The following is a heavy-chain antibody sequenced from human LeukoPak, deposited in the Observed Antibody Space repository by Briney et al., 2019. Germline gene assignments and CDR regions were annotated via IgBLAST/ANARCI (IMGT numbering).Heavy chain of an antibody. D-gene: IGHD6-19*01. CDR1: GFTFSGSA. CDR3: ARGLGIAVAKRGRGLYYMDV. Sequence: GGSLRLSCAASGFTFSGSAMHWVRQASGKGLEWVGRIRSKANSYATAYAASVKGRFTISRDDSKNTAYLQMNSLKTEDTAVYYCARGLGIAVAKRGRGLYYMDVWGKGTTVTVSS. J-gene: IGHJ6*03. V-gene: IGHV3-73*01. CDR2: IRSKANSYAT.